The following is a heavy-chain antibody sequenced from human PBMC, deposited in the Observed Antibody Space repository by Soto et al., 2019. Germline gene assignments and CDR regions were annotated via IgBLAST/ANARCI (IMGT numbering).Heavy chain of an antibody. CDR1: GFTFSSYA. CDR3: AKEETVLVNYYYYYGMDV. V-gene: IGHV3-23*01. D-gene: IGHD4-17*01. J-gene: IGHJ6*02. Sequence: EVQLLESGGGLVQPGGSLRLSCAASGFTFSSYAMSWVRQASGMGLEWVSVISGSGYATYYADSVKGRFTVSRDNSNNTVYLQMNSLRAEDTAVYYCAKEETVLVNYYYYYGMDVWGQGTTVTVSS. CDR2: ISGSGYAT.